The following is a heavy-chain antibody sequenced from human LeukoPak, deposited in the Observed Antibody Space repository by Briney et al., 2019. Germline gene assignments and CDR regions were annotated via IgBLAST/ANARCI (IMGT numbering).Heavy chain of an antibody. Sequence: PSETLSLTCTVSSGSISSSNHYWGWIRQPPGKGLEWIGSIHYSGNTYYNPSLKSRVTISVDTSKNQFSLKLSSVTAADTAVYYCARGAMAVAGRVFDYWGQGTLVTVSS. D-gene: IGHD6-19*01. V-gene: IGHV4-39*07. CDR1: SGSISSSNHY. J-gene: IGHJ4*02. CDR2: IHYSGNT. CDR3: ARGAMAVAGRVFDY.